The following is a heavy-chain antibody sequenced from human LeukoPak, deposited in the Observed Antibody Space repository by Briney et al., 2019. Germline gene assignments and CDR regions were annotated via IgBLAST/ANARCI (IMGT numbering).Heavy chain of an antibody. J-gene: IGHJ4*02. D-gene: IGHD3-22*01. CDR2: ISSSSSMI. Sequence: GGSLRLSCAASGFTFSSYSMNWVRQAPGKGLEWVSYISSSSSMIYYADSVKGRFTISRDNAKNSLYLQMTSLRAEDTAVYYCAKDQVWIVVGSFDYWGQGTLVSVSS. CDR3: AKDQVWIVVGSFDY. V-gene: IGHV3-48*01. CDR1: GFTFSSYS.